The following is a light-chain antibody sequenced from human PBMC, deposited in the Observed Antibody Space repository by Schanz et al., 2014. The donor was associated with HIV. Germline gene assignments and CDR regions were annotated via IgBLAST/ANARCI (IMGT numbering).Light chain of an antibody. CDR1: SRDVGGYNL. CDR2: EGT. Sequence: QSALTQPASVSGSPGQSITISCTGTSRDVGGYNLVSWYQQRPGKAPKLMIYEGTKRPSGVSNRFSGSKSGNTASLTISGLQAEDEADYYCQSYDTSLSVWVFGGGTKLTVL. J-gene: IGLJ3*02. CDR3: QSYDTSLSVWV. V-gene: IGLV2-23*01.